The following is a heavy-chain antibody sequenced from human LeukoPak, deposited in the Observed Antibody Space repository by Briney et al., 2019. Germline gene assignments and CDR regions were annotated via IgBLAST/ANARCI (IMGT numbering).Heavy chain of an antibody. CDR1: GFSFSTYP. Sequence: GGSLRLSCAASGFSFSTYPMTWVRRAPGKGLEWVSSISSSSSSLYYADSVKGRSTISRDNAWNSLYLQMSGLRVEDTAVYYCAREFGYNKRIDSWGQGILVTVSS. V-gene: IGHV3-21*01. CDR3: AREFGYNKRIDS. CDR2: ISSSSSSL. D-gene: IGHD5-12*01. J-gene: IGHJ4*02.